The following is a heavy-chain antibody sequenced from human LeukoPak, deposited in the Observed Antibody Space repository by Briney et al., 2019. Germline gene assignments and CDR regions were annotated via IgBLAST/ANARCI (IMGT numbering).Heavy chain of an antibody. V-gene: IGHV3-48*01. Sequence: PGGSLRLSCAASGFSSSDYDMNWVRLAPGKGLEWVAWISTTSATIYYADSVKGRFTISRDNAKNSLYLQMNSLSGEDTAVYYCAREVRRGSDYFDYWGQGTLVTVSS. CDR1: GFSSSDYD. CDR2: ISTTSATI. J-gene: IGHJ4*02. CDR3: AREVRRGSDYFDY. D-gene: IGHD6-19*01.